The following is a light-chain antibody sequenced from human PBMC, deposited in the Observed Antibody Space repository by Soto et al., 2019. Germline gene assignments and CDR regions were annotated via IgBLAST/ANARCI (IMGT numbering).Light chain of an antibody. J-gene: IGKJ3*01. V-gene: IGKV3-20*01. CDR1: QSVSSN. Sequence: EIVMTQSPGTLSLSPWERATLSCRASQSVSSNLAWYQHKPGQAPRLLIYGASSRATGIPDRFSGSGSGTDFTLTISRLEPEDFAVYYCQQYTSALITFGHGTILDIK. CDR3: QQYTSALIT. CDR2: GAS.